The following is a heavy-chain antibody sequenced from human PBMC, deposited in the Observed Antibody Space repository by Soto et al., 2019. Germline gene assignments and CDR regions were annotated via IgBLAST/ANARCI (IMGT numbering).Heavy chain of an antibody. CDR3: ANYDSSGYGMDY. J-gene: IGHJ4*02. CDR1: GXFISRYY. Sequence: LSLTFTVSGXFISRYYWSWIRQPPGKGLEWIGYINYSGSTNYNPSLKSRVTTSLDTSKNQFSLKLSSVTAADTAVYYCANYDSSGYGMDYWGQGTQVTVSS. CDR2: INYSGST. V-gene: IGHV4-59*01. D-gene: IGHD3-22*01.